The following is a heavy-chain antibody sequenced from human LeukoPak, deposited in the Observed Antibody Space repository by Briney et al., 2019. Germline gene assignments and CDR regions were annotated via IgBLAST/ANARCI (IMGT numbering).Heavy chain of an antibody. Sequence: SGGSMRLSCAASGFSFSIYAMSWVRQAPGKGLEWVSAISGSGGNTYYADSVKGRFTISRDNSTNTLYLQMNSLRAEDTAVYYCAKAPDDDYEIAGFDPWGQGTLVTASS. CDR1: GFSFSIYA. CDR2: ISGSGGNT. D-gene: IGHD4-17*01. CDR3: AKAPDDDYEIAGFDP. J-gene: IGHJ5*02. V-gene: IGHV3-23*01.